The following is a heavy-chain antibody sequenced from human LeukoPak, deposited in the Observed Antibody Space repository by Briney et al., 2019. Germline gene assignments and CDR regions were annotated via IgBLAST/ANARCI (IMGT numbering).Heavy chain of an antibody. J-gene: IGHJ3*02. Sequence: SLRLSCAASGFTFSSYGMHWVRQAPGRGLEWVAVIWYDGSNKYYADSVKGRFTISRDNSKNTLYLQMNSLRAEDTAVYYCARDQFYYYDSSGYSDDAFDIWGQGTMVTVSS. CDR3: ARDQFYYYDSSGYSDDAFDI. CDR2: IWYDGSNK. CDR1: GFTFSSYG. D-gene: IGHD3-22*01. V-gene: IGHV3-33*01.